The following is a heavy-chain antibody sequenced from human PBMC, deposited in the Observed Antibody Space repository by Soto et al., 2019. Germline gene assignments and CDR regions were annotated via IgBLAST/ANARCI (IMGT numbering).Heavy chain of an antibody. CDR2: IYYSGST. V-gene: IGHV4-59*01. CDR1: GGSISSYY. Sequence: ASETLSLTCTVSGGSISSYYWSWIRQPPGKGLEWIGYIYYSGSTNYNPSLKSRVTISVDTSKNQFSLKLSSVTAADTAVYYCARGFRSGYLNWFDPWGQGTLVTVSS. J-gene: IGHJ5*02. CDR3: ARGFRSGYLNWFDP. D-gene: IGHD3-3*01.